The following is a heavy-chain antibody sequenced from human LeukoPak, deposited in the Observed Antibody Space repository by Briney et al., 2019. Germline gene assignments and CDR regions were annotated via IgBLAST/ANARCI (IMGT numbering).Heavy chain of an antibody. CDR1: GFTFSSYA. CDR3: AKKWSGDYDSSDVNDAFDI. D-gene: IGHD3-22*01. V-gene: IGHV3-30*02. Sequence: PGGSLRLSCAASGFTFSSYAMHWVRQAPGKGLEWVTFIQYDGTNKYYAGSVKGRFTISRDNSKNTLYLRMNSLRPEDTAVYYCAKKWSGDYDSSDVNDAFDIWGQGTMVTVSS. CDR2: IQYDGTNK. J-gene: IGHJ3*02.